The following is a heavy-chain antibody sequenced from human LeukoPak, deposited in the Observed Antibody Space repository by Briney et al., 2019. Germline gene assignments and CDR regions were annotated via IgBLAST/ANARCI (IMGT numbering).Heavy chain of an antibody. CDR3: AGGVAGSGSTPNY. V-gene: IGHV4-34*01. D-gene: IGHD1-26*01. Sequence: NSSETLSLTCAVYGEPFNGYYWNWIRQSPGKGLEWIGEINHSGSTNYNPSLKSRVTISVDTSKNQASLKLRSVTAADTAVYYCAGGVAGSGSTPNYWGQGTLVTVSS. CDR2: INHSGST. J-gene: IGHJ4*02. CDR1: GEPFNGYY.